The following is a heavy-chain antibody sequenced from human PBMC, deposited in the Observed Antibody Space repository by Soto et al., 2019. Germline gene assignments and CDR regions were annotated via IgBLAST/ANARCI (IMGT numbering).Heavy chain of an antibody. V-gene: IGHV3-15*07. CDR2: IKSKNDGGTT. Sequence: GGSLRLSCAASGFTFSNAWMNWVRQAPGKGLEWVGRIKSKNDGGTTDYAAPVKGRFTISRDDSKNTLYLQMNSLKTEDTAVYYCSGFGVGIHDYYYYYGMDVWGQGTTVTVSS. CDR1: GFTFSNAW. J-gene: IGHJ6*02. D-gene: IGHD3-3*01. CDR3: SGFGVGIHDYYYYYGMDV.